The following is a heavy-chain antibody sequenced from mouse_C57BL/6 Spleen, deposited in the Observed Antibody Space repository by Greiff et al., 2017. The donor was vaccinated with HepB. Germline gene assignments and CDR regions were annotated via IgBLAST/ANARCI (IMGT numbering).Heavy chain of an antibody. V-gene: IGHV1-55*01. CDR2: IYPGSGST. J-gene: IGHJ2*01. D-gene: IGHD1-1*01. CDR3: ARSSYYYGSSPYYFDY. Sequence: QVQLQQPGAELVKPGASVKMSCKASGYTFTSYWITWVKQRPGQGLEWIGDIYPGSGSTNYNEKFKSKATLTVDTSSSTAYMQLSSLTSEDSAVYYGARSSYYYGSSPYYFDYWGQGTTLTVSS. CDR1: GYTFTSYW.